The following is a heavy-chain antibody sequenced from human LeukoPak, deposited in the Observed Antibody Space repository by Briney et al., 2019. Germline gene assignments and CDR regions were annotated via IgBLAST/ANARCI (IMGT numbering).Heavy chain of an antibody. D-gene: IGHD6-13*01. J-gene: IGHJ6*02. Sequence: PGGSLRLSCAASGFTFDDYGMSWVRQAPGKGLEWVSGINWNGGSTTYADSVKDRFTISRDNSKNTVYLQMNSLRAEDTAVYYCAREEAVGYRYYGMDVWGRGTTVTVSS. CDR2: INWNGGST. CDR1: GFTFDDYG. CDR3: AREEAVGYRYYGMDV. V-gene: IGHV3-20*04.